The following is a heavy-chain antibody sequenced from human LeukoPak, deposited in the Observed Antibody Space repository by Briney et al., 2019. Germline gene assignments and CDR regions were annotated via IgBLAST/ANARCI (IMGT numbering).Heavy chain of an antibody. V-gene: IGHV3-66*01. CDR2: IYSGGST. CDR1: GFTVSSNY. Sequence: GGSLRLSCAASGFTVSSNYMSWVRQAPGKGLEWVSVIYSGGSTYYADSVKGRFTISRDNSKNTLYLQMNSLSAEDTAVYYCARDRVTGSAFDIWGQGTMVTVSS. J-gene: IGHJ3*02. CDR3: ARDRVTGSAFDI. D-gene: IGHD4-23*01.